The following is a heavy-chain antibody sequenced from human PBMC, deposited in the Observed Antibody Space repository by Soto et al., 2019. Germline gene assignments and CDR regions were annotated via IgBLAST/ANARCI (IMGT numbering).Heavy chain of an antibody. V-gene: IGHV1-69*13. Sequence: SVKVSCKAAGGTFSSYAISWVRQAPGQGLEWMGGIIPIFGTANYAQKFQGRVTITADESTSTAYMELSSLRSEDTAVYYCAREIYSGYDHYYYYGMDVWGQGTTVTVSS. D-gene: IGHD5-12*01. CDR1: GGTFSSYA. CDR3: AREIYSGYDHYYYYGMDV. CDR2: IIPIFGTA. J-gene: IGHJ6*02.